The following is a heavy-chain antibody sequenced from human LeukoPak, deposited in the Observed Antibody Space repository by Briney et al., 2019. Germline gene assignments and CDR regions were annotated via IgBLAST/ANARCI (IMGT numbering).Heavy chain of an antibody. D-gene: IGHD4-17*01. CDR2: MYYSGST. Sequence: SETLSLTCIGSGGSISRYYWSWIRQPPGKGLEWIGYMYYSGSTNYNPSLKRRVTISVDTSKNQFSLKLSYVTAAGTAVYYCARGLGYGEYLVPFDIWGQGTLVTVSS. J-gene: IGHJ3*02. CDR3: ARGLGYGEYLVPFDI. CDR1: GGSISRYY. V-gene: IGHV4-59*01.